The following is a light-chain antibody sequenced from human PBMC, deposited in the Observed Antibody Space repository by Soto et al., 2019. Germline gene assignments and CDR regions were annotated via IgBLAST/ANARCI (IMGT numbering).Light chain of an antibody. CDR3: FSYAGSSHWV. CDR2: EVT. V-gene: IGLV2-23*02. J-gene: IGLJ3*02. CDR1: RSDIGSYNS. Sequence: QSVLTQPASVSGSPGQSITISCTGTRSDIGSYNSIAWYQQHPGKAPRVMIFEVTKRPSGISNRLSGSKSGSTASLTISGLQAEDEADYFCFSYAGSSHWVFGGGTKVTV.